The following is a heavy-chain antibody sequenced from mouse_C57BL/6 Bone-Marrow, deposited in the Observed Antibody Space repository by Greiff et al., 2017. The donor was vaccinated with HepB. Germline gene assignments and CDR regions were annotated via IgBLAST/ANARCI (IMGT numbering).Heavy chain of an antibody. CDR3: ARDRYYGSSYLWWYFDV. Sequence: EVMLVESEGGLVQPGSSMKLSCTASGFTFSDYYMAWVRQVPEKGLEWVANINYDGSSTYYLDSLKSRFIISRDNAKNILYLQMSSLKSEDTATYYCARDRYYGSSYLWWYFDVWGTGTTVTVSS. CDR1: GFTFSDYY. J-gene: IGHJ1*03. CDR2: INYDGSST. V-gene: IGHV5-16*01. D-gene: IGHD1-1*01.